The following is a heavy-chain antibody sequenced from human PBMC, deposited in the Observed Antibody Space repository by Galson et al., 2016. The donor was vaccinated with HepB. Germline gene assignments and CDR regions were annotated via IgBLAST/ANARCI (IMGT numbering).Heavy chain of an antibody. J-gene: IGHJ4*02. Sequence: ETLSLTCAVSGGSISSSNCWSWVRQPPGKGLEWIAEFHHSGSTNYNPSHQSRVTISVDKSKNQFSLKLTSVTAADTAVYYCARGGFLDSAPFDNWGQGTLVIVSS. V-gene: IGHV4-4*02. CDR1: GGSISSSNC. CDR3: ARGGFLDSAPFDN. CDR2: FHHSGST. D-gene: IGHD3-3*01.